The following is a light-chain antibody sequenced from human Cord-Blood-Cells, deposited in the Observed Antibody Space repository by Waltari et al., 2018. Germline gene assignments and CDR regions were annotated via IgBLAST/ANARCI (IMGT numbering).Light chain of an antibody. CDR3: SSYTSSSTWV. Sequence: QSALTQPRSVSGSPGQSVTISCTGTSSDVVGYNYVPWYQQHPAKAPKLMIYDVSKRPSGVSNRFSGSKSGNTASLTISGLQAEDEADYYCSSYTSSSTWVFGGGTKLTVL. CDR2: DVS. V-gene: IGLV2-14*01. CDR1: SSDVVGYNY. J-gene: IGLJ3*02.